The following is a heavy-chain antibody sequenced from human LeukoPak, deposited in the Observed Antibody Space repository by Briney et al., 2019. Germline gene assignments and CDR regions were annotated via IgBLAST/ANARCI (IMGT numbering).Heavy chain of an antibody. V-gene: IGHV3-7*01. J-gene: IGHJ4*02. Sequence: GGSLRLSCAASGFTFSSYWMSWVRQAPGKGLEWVANIKQDGSEKYYVDSVKGRFTISRDNAKNSLYLQMNSVRAEDTAVYYCARDRFGTGRSGSYYDYWGQGTLVTVSS. D-gene: IGHD3-10*01. CDR2: IKQDGSEK. CDR3: ARDRFGTGRSGSYYDY. CDR1: GFTFSSYW.